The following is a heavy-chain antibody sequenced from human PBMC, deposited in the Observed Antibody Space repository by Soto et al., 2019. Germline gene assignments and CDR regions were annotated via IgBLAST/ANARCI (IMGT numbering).Heavy chain of an antibody. J-gene: IGHJ5*02. V-gene: IGHV4-34*01. CDR3: ARGHIIIMVYAKAAFDP. CDR1: GGSFSGYY. CDR2: INHSGST. Sequence: PSETLSLTCAVYGGSFSGYYWSWIRQPPGKGLEWIGEINHSGSTNYNPSLKSRVTISVDTSKNQFSLKLSSVTAADTAVYYCARGHIIIMVYAKAAFDPWGQGTLVTVSS. D-gene: IGHD2-8*01.